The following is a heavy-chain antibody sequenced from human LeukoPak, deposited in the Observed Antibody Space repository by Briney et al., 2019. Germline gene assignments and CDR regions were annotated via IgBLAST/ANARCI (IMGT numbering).Heavy chain of an antibody. V-gene: IGHV4-61*02. CDR3: ARDRYYYDGTLDY. D-gene: IGHD3-22*01. CDR1: GGSISNGSYY. CDR2: IYTSGST. Sequence: SETLSLTCTVSGGSISNGSYYWSWIRQPAGKGLEWIGRIYTSGSTNYNPSLKSRVTISVDTSRNQFSLKLSSVTAADTAVYYCARDRYYYDGTLDYWGQGTLVTVSS. J-gene: IGHJ4*02.